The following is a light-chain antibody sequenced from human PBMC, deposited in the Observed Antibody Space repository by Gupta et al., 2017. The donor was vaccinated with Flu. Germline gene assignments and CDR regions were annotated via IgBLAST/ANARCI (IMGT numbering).Light chain of an antibody. V-gene: IGKV3-20*01. CDR3: QQYGSLPYT. Sequence: EIVLTQSPGTLSLSPGERATLSCRASQSVSSSYLAWYQQKPGQAPRLLIYGASSRATGIPDRFSGSGSGTDFTLTISRLDPEDFAVYYCQQYGSLPYTFGQGTKLEIK. CDR1: QSVSSSY. CDR2: GAS. J-gene: IGKJ2*01.